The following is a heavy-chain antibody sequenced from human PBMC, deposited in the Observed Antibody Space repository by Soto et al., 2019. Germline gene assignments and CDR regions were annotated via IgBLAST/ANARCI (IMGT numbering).Heavy chain of an antibody. V-gene: IGHV4-34*01. CDR3: ARVANGYITGWFDP. CDR1: GGSVCGYY. Sequence: SETPSLSCAVCGGSVCGYYWSGIRQHPGKGLEWIGEINHSGSTNYNPSLKSRVTISVDTSKNQFSLKLSSVTAADTAVYYCARVANGYITGWFDPWGQGTLVTVSS. J-gene: IGHJ5*02. D-gene: IGHD5-12*01. CDR2: INHSGST.